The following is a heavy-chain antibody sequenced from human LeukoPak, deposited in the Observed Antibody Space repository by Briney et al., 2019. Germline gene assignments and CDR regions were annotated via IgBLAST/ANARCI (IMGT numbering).Heavy chain of an antibody. J-gene: IGHJ4*02. CDR2: IYYGGMT. CDR1: GCSISSYDYY. V-gene: IGHV4-39*02. Sequence: SETLSLTCTVTGCSISSYDYYWSWLRQAPGKGLEWIASIYYGGMTFYSPSLKSRLTISADTSRNHFSLRLSSVTAADTALYFCARLFDLPTAYFDSWGQGSLVTVSS. CDR3: ARLFDLPTAYFDS.